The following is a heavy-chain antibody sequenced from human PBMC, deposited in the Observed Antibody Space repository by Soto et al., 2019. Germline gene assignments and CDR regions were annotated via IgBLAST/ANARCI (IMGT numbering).Heavy chain of an antibody. V-gene: IGHV2-5*02. D-gene: IGHD6-25*01. CDR2: IYWDDDK. CDR3: AHRIAAAWCDGYFDY. J-gene: IGHJ4*02. CDR1: GFSLSTSGVG. Sequence: QITLKESGPTLVKPTQTLTLTCTFSGFSLSTSGVGVGWIRQPPGKALEWLALIYWDDDKRYSPSPKRRLTPPKYTSEIQVVLTMTDMDPVDTATCCCAHRIAAAWCDGYFDYWGQGTLVTVSS.